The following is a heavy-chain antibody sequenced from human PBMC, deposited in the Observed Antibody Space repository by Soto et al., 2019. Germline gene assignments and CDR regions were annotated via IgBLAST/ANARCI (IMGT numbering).Heavy chain of an antibody. J-gene: IGHJ3*02. CDR2: ISSSSSYT. D-gene: IGHD3-22*01. CDR3: ARALSMIGWVNGVDI. V-gene: IGHV3-11*05. Sequence: QVQLVESGGGLVKPGGSLRLSCAASGFTFSDYYMSWIRQAPGKGLEWVSYISSSSSYTNYADSVKGRFTISRDNAKNSLYLQMNSLRAEDTAVYYCARALSMIGWVNGVDIWCQGTMVTVSS. CDR1: GFTFSDYY.